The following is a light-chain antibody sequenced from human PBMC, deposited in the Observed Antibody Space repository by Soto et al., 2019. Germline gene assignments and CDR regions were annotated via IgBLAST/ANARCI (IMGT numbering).Light chain of an antibody. V-gene: IGKV4-1*01. J-gene: IGKJ1*01. CDR3: QQYYTTPWT. CDR2: WAS. CDR1: QSVLYSSNNKNY. Sequence: DIVMTQSPDSLAVSLGERATINCKSSQSVLYSSNNKNYLAWYQQKPGQPPKALIYWASTRESGVPDRFSGSGSGTDFTLTISSRQDEDVAVYCCQQYYTTPWTFGQGTKVEIK.